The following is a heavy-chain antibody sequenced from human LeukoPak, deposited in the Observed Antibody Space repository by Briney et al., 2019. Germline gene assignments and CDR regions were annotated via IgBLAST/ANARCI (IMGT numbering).Heavy chain of an antibody. V-gene: IGHV4-39*01. Sequence: SETLSLTCTVSGGSISSSSYYWGWIRQPPGKGLEWIGSIYYSGSTYYNPSLKSRVTISVDTSKNQFSLKLSSVTAADTAVYYCARLPDEVVTPPEDAFDIWGQGTMVTVSS. CDR1: GGSISSSSYY. D-gene: IGHD4-23*01. J-gene: IGHJ3*02. CDR2: IYYSGST. CDR3: ARLPDEVVTPPEDAFDI.